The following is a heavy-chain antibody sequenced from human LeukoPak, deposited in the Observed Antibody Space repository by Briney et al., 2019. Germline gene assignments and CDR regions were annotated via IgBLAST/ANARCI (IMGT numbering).Heavy chain of an antibody. CDR1: GGSISSGDYY. D-gene: IGHD3-10*01. V-gene: IGHV4-30-4*01. J-gene: IGHJ4*02. CDR2: IYYSGST. CDR3: ARRPGTGYGSGSRYYFDY. Sequence: PSETLSLTCTVSGGSISSGDYYWSWIRQPPGKGLEWIGYIYYSGSTNYNPSLKSRVTISVDTSKNQFSLKLSSVTAADTAVYYCARRPGTGYGSGSRYYFDYWGQGTLVTVSS.